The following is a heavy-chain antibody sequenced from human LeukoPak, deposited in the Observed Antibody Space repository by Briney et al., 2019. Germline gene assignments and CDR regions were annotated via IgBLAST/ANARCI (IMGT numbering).Heavy chain of an antibody. V-gene: IGHV1-8*03. CDR2: MNPNSGNT. CDR1: GYTFTSYD. CDR3: ARGRELPDYYYYYMDV. D-gene: IGHD1-26*01. J-gene: IGHJ6*03. Sequence: ASVKASCKASGYTFTSYDINWVRQATGQGLEWMGWMNPNSGNTGYAQKFQGRVTITRNTSISTAYMELSSLRSEDTAVYYCARGRELPDYYYYYMDVWGKGTTVTVSS.